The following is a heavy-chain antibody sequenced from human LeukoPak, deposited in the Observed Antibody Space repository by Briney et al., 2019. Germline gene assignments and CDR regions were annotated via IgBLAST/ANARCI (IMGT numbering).Heavy chain of an antibody. CDR2: INPNSGGT. D-gene: IGHD2-15*01. CDR3: ARDRGVDYCSGGSCSHYYYYMDV. CDR1: GYTFTGYY. V-gene: IGHV1-2*02. J-gene: IGHJ6*03. Sequence: ASVRVSCKASGYTFTGYYIHWVRQAPGQGLEWMGWINPNSGGTNYAQKFQGRVTMTRDTSISTAYMELSRLRSDDTAVYYCARDRGVDYCSGGSCSHYYYYMDVWGKGTTVTISS.